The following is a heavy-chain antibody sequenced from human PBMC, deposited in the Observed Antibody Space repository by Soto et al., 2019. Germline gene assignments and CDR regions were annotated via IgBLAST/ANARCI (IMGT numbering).Heavy chain of an antibody. CDR3: ARQRTSVVTQAHFDV. D-gene: IGHD2-21*02. J-gene: IGHJ4*02. Sequence: SETLSLTCTVTGDSISSRSYYWGWIRQPPGKGLEWIGSIYYSGSTYNNPSLRSRVSMSIDTSKDQFSLKLKSVTGADTALYFCARQRTSVVTQAHFDVWGPGSLVTVSS. CDR1: GDSISSRSYY. V-gene: IGHV4-39*01. CDR2: IYYSGST.